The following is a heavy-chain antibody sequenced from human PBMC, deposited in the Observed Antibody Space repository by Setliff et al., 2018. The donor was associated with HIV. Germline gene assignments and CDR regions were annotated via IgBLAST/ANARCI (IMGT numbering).Heavy chain of an antibody. V-gene: IGHV4-39*01. CDR1: GASIGSSTYY. Sequence: SETLSLTCTVSGASIGSSTYYWGCIRQPPGKGLEWIGSIYYSGSTYYNPSLKSRVTISRDTSKNHFSLKLSSVTAADTAIYYCVRHPAEGSGSYTALKRYFDLWGRGTLVTVSS. J-gene: IGHJ2*01. CDR2: IYYSGST. D-gene: IGHD3-10*01. CDR3: VRHPAEGSGSYTALKRYFDL.